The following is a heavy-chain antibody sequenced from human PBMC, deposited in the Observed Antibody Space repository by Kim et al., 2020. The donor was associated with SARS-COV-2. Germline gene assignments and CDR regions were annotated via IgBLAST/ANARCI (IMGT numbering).Heavy chain of an antibody. Sequence: YVDAIKGRLAIPRDTAKNSLYVHVTRLRAGDTAVYYCARTVAGRIDAFDVWGQGTMVTVSS. D-gene: IGHD6-19*01. J-gene: IGHJ3*01. V-gene: IGHV3-7*03. CDR3: ARTVAGRIDAFDV.